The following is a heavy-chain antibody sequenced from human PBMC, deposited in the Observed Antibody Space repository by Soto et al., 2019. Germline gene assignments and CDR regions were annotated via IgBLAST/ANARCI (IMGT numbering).Heavy chain of an antibody. CDR3: AKDLGEGIVVVPAY. D-gene: IGHD2-2*01. CDR1: GFTFSSYA. V-gene: IGHV3-23*01. J-gene: IGHJ4*02. CDR2: ISGSGGST. Sequence: GGSLRLSCAASGFTFSSYAMSWVRQAPGKGLEWVSAISGSGGSTYYADSVKGRFTISRDNSKNTLYLQMNSLRAEDAAVYYCAKDLGEGIVVVPAYWGQGTLVTVSS.